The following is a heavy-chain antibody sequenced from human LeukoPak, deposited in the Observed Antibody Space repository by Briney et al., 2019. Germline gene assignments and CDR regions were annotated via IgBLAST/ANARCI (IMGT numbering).Heavy chain of an antibody. CDR3: AKDKWVGTDIVVVVADY. V-gene: IGHV3-9*01. Sequence: SLRLSCAASGFTFDDYAMHWVRQAPGKGLEWVSGISWNSGSIGYADSVKGRFTISRDNAKNSLYLQMNSLRAEDTALYYCAKDKWVGTDIVVVVADYWGQGTLVTVSS. J-gene: IGHJ4*02. D-gene: IGHD2-15*01. CDR2: ISWNSGSI. CDR1: GFTFDDYA.